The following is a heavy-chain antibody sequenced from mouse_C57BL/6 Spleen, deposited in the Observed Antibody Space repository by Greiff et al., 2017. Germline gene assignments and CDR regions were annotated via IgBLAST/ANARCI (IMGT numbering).Heavy chain of an antibody. D-gene: IGHD2-1*01. CDR2: IYPGSGST. V-gene: IGHV1-55*01. Sequence: QVQLQQSGAELVKPGASVKMSCKASGYTFTSYWITWVKQRPGQGLEWIGDIYPGSGSTNYNEKFKSKATLTVDTSSSTAYMQLSSLTSEDSAVYYCARSEGNYEGDAMDYWGQGTSVTVSS. J-gene: IGHJ4*01. CDR1: GYTFTSYW. CDR3: ARSEGNYEGDAMDY.